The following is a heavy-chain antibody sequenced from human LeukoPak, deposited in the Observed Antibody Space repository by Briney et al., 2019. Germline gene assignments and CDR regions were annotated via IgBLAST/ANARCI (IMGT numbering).Heavy chain of an antibody. CDR1: GGSISSYY. D-gene: IGHD3-10*01. J-gene: IGHJ6*03. CDR3: ARHKMVRGIGYYYYMDV. Sequence: MPSETLSLTCTVSGGSISSYYWSWIRQPPGKGLEWIGYIYYSGSTNYNPSLKSRVTISVDTSKNQFSLKLSSVTAADTAVYYCARHKMVRGIGYYYYMDVWGKGTTVTISS. V-gene: IGHV4-59*08. CDR2: IYYSGST.